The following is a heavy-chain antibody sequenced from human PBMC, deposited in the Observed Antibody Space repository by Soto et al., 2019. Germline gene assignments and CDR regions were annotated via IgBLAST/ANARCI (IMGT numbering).Heavy chain of an antibody. V-gene: IGHV4-30-4*01. J-gene: IGHJ6*02. CDR1: GGSISSGDYY. CDR2: IYYSGST. CDR3: ARDAFTGYGMDV. Sequence: SETLSLTCTVSGGSISSGDYYWSWIRQPPGKGLEWIGYIYYSGSTYYNPSLKSRVTISVDTSKNQFSLKLSSVTAADTAVYYCARDAFTGYGMDVWGQGTTVTVSS. D-gene: IGHD3-3*02.